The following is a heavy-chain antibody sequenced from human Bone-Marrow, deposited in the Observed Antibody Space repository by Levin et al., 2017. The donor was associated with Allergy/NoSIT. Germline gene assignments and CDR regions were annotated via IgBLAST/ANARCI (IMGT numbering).Heavy chain of an antibody. CDR1: GFTFSNYP. V-gene: IGHV3-30-3*01. CDR3: ARNLDYGEDY. D-gene: IGHD4-17*01. J-gene: IGHJ4*02. Sequence: SGESLKISCAASGFTFSNYPMHWVRQAPGKGLEWVAVISYDENNKYYADSVKGRFTISRDNSKNTLYMQMNSLRPEDTAVYYCARNLDYGEDYWGQGTLVTVSS. CDR2: ISYDENNK.